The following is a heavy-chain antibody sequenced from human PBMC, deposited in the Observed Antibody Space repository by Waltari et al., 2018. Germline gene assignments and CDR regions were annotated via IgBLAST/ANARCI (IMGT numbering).Heavy chain of an antibody. Sequence: QVQLQESGPSLLKPSETLSLICTVFVGSISGFYWSWVRQPPGKGLAWLGYIYSTGSTNFNPSLKGRVTISVDTSKNQFSLKLSSVTAADTAFYYCARGGGGDWEWFDPWGQGTLFTVSS. CDR2: IYSTGST. CDR1: VGSISGFY. V-gene: IGHV4-59*01. CDR3: ARGGGGDWEWFDP. J-gene: IGHJ5*02. D-gene: IGHD2-21*02.